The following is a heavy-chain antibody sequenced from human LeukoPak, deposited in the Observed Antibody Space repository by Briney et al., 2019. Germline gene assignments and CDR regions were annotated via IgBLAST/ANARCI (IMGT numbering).Heavy chain of an antibody. CDR3: TRGASGRRDN. D-gene: IGHD6-19*01. Sequence: ASVKVSCKASGYTFTSCDINWVRQATGQGLEWMGWMNPNSGNTGYGQSFQGRITMTRDISIGTAYMELSNLTSEDTAIYYCTRGASGRRDNWGQGTLVTVSA. CDR2: MNPNSGNT. V-gene: IGHV1-8*01. J-gene: IGHJ4*02. CDR1: GYTFTSCD.